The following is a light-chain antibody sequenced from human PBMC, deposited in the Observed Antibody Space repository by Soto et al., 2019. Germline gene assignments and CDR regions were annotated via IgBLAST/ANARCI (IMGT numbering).Light chain of an antibody. CDR2: GAS. V-gene: IGKV3D-20*02. CDR1: QSVSSSY. J-gene: IGKJ1*01. Sequence: EIVFTRSPCSLSLYTGERATLSSRASQSVSSSYLAWYQQKTGQAPRLLIYGASSRATCIPDRVSSRGVCADYTLTIIRLEHEDFAVYYYQHPCYCRWTFGQGTKVDI. CDR3: QHPCYCRWT.